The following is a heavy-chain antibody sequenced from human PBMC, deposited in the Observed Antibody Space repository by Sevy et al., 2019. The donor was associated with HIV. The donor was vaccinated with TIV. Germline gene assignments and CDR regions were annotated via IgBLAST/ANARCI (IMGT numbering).Heavy chain of an antibody. CDR3: ARVDTAMVYGSYYYYGMDV. D-gene: IGHD5-18*01. CDR2: IYPGDSDT. CDR1: GYSFTSYW. Sequence: GESLKISCKGSGYSFTSYWIGWVRQMPGKGLEWMGIIYPGDSDTRYSPSFQGQVTISADKSISTAYLQWSSLKASDIAMYYCARVDTAMVYGSYYYYGMDVWGQGTTVTVSS. V-gene: IGHV5-51*01. J-gene: IGHJ6*02.